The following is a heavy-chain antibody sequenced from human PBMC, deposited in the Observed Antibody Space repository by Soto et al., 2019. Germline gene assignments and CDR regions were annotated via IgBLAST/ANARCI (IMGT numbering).Heavy chain of an antibody. Sequence: PGGSLRLSCAASGFTVSSNYMSWVRQAPGKGLEWVSVIYSGGSTYYADSVKGRFTISRYNSKNMLFLQMNSLRAEDTAVYYCARDTSSGWYGNRSGLDYWGQGTLVTVSS. CDR2: IYSGGST. J-gene: IGHJ4*02. CDR1: GFTVSSNY. V-gene: IGHV3-66*01. CDR3: ARDTSSGWYGNRSGLDY. D-gene: IGHD6-19*01.